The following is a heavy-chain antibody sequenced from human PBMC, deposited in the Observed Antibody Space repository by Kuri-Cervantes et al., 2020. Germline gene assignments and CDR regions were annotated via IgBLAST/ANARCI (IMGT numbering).Heavy chain of an antibody. Sequence: GGSLRLSCAASGFTFSSYSMNWVRQAPGKGLEWVSSISSSSSYIYYADSVKGRFTISRDNAKNSLYLQMNSLRAEDTAVYYCARWGGYGWRYFDYWGQGTLVTVSS. J-gene: IGHJ4*02. V-gene: IGHV3-21*01. CDR3: ARWGGYGWRYFDY. CDR2: ISSSSSYI. D-gene: IGHD5-18*01. CDR1: GFTFSSYS.